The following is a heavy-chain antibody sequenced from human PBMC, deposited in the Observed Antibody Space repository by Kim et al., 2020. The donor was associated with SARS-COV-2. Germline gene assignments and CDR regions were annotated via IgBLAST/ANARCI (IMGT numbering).Heavy chain of an antibody. J-gene: IGHJ5*02. V-gene: IGHV4-39*07. D-gene: IGHD6-19*01. CDR3: ARGFRGSGWYRPWFDP. CDR2: IYYSGST. Sequence: SETLSLTCTVSGGSISSSSYYWGWIRQPPGKGLEWIGSIYYSGSTYYNPSLKSRVTISVDTSKNQFSLKLSSVTAAATAVSYCARGFRGSGWYRPWFDP. CDR1: GGSISSSSYY.